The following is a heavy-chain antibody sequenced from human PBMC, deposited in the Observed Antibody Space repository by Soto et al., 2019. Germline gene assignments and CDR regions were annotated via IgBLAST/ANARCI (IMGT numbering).Heavy chain of an antibody. CDR3: ARGPRDHTGTTHWFDP. CDR1: GGSFSGYY. Sequence: SETLSLTCAVYGGSFSGYYWSWIRQPPGKGLEWIGEINHSGSTNYNPSLKSRVTISVDTSKNQFSLKLSSVTAADTAVYYCARGPRDHTGTTHWFDPWGQGTLVT. V-gene: IGHV4-34*01. J-gene: IGHJ5*02. D-gene: IGHD1-1*01. CDR2: INHSGST.